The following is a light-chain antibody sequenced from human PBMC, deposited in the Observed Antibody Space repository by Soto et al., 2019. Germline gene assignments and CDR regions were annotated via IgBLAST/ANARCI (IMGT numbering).Light chain of an antibody. V-gene: IGLV2-14*01. CDR2: DVS. Sequence: QSALTQPASVSGSPGQSINISCTGTSSDVGGYNYVSWYQQHPGKAPKLMIYDVSNRPSGVSNRFSGSKSGNTASLTISGLQAEDEADYYCSSYTSSSPYVFGTGTKVTVL. CDR1: SSDVGGYNY. J-gene: IGLJ1*01. CDR3: SSYTSSSPYV.